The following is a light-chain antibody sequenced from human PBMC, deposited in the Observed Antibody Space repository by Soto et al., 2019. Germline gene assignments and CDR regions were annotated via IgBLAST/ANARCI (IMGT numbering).Light chain of an antibody. CDR3: QQYGSSPPMYT. Sequence: EIVLTQSPATLSLSPGERATLSCRASQSVSSSYLAWYQQKPGQAPRLLIYGASSRATGIPDRFSGSGSGTDFTLTISRLEPEDFAVYYCQQYGSSPPMYTFGQGTKVDI. CDR1: QSVSSSY. J-gene: IGKJ2*01. CDR2: GAS. V-gene: IGKV3-20*01.